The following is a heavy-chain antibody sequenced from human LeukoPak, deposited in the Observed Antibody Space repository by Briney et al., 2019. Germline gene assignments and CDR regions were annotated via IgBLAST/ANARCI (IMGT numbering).Heavy chain of an antibody. Sequence: PGGSLRLSCAASGFTFSSYEMNWVRQAPGKGLEWVSYISSSGSTIYYADSVKGRFTISRDNAKNSLYLQMNSLRAEDTAVYYCARVSGSWFDPWGQGTLVTVSS. J-gene: IGHJ5*02. CDR2: ISSSGSTI. CDR3: ARVSGSWFDP. V-gene: IGHV3-48*03. CDR1: GFTFSSYE.